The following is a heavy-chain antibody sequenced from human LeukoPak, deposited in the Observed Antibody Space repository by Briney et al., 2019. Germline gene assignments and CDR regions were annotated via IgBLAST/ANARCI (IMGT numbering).Heavy chain of an antibody. CDR3: ARGGTGTLQAGYYGMDV. CDR2: IIPIFGTA. D-gene: IGHD1/OR15-1a*01. CDR1: GGTFSSYA. Sequence: SVKVSCEASGGTFSSYAISWVRQAPGQGLEWMGGIIPIFGTANYAQKFQGRVTITADESTSTAYMELSSLRSEDTAVYYCARGGTGTLQAGYYGMDVWGQGTTVTVSS. V-gene: IGHV1-69*01. J-gene: IGHJ6*02.